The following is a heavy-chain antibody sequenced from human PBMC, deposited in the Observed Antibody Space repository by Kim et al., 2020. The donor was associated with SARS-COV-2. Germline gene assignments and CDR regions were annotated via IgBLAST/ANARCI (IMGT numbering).Heavy chain of an antibody. J-gene: IGHJ1*01. CDR1: GGSISSYY. CDR3: ARAAAGTDYFQH. CDR2: IYYSGST. Sequence: SETLSLTCTVSGGSISSYYWSWIRQPPGKGLEWIGYIYYSGSTNYNPSLKSRVTISVDTSKNQFSLKLSSVTAADTAVYYCARAAAGTDYFQHWGQGTLV. V-gene: IGHV4-59*01. D-gene: IGHD6-13*01.